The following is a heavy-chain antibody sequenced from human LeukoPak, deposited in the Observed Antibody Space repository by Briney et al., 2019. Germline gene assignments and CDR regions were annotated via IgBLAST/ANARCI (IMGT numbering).Heavy chain of an antibody. CDR3: ATGRVLRYFDWLFPFDY. J-gene: IGHJ4*02. CDR1: GGTFSSYA. Sequence: SVKVSCKASGGTFSSYAISWVRQAPGQGLEWMGGIIPIFGTANYAQKFQGRVTITTDESTSTAYMELSSLGSEDTAVYYCATGRVLRYFDWLFPFDYWGQGTLVTVSS. D-gene: IGHD3-9*01. V-gene: IGHV1-69*05. CDR2: IIPIFGTA.